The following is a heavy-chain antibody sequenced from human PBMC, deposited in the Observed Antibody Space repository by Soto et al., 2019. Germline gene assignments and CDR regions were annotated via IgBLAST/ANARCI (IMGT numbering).Heavy chain of an antibody. D-gene: IGHD6-13*01. CDR3: ANLAASTQIDY. CDR2: ISWNSGNI. Sequence: EVQLVESGGGLVQPGRSLRLSCAASGFTFDDYAMHWVRQAPGKGLEWVSGISWNSGNIGYADSVKGRFTISRDNAKNSXXLQMDSXRAEDTAXXXCANLAASTQIDYWGQGILVTVSS. V-gene: IGHV3-9*01. J-gene: IGHJ4*02. CDR1: GFTFDDYA.